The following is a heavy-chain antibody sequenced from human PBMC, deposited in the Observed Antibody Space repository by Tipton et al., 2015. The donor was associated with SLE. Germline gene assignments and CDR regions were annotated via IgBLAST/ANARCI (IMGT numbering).Heavy chain of an antibody. CDR2: MNPGSGHT. D-gene: IGHD2-21*02. V-gene: IGHV1-8*02. Sequence: QSGPEVKKPGASVKVSCKASGYTFTGYYMHWVRQATGQGLEWMGWMNPGSGHTGYAQKFQDRVTMTRSTSLSTAYMELGSLRSEDTATYYCARGRGGDWINWFDPWGQGTLVTVSS. CDR3: ARGRGGDWINWFDP. CDR1: GYTFTGYY. J-gene: IGHJ5*02.